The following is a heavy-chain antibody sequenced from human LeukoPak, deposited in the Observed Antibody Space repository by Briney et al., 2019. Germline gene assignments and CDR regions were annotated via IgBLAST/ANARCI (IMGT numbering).Heavy chain of an antibody. CDR1: GFIVSSYW. J-gene: IGHJ6*02. Sequence: PGGSLRLSCAASGFIVSSYWMHWVRQAPGKGLVWISRINSDGSSTTYADSVKGRFTTSRDNGRNTLYLQMYSLRAEDTAVYYCASYLTSIPSGMDVWGQGTTVTVSS. CDR3: ASYLTSIPSGMDV. D-gene: IGHD2/OR15-2a*01. V-gene: IGHV3-74*01. CDR2: INSDGSST.